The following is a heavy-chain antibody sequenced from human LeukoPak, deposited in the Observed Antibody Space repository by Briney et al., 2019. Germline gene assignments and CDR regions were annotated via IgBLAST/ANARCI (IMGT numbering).Heavy chain of an antibody. J-gene: IGHJ3*02. CDR3: ARARGQWLADAFDI. D-gene: IGHD6-19*01. V-gene: IGHV3-30-3*01. CDR2: ISYDGSNK. Sequence: GGSLRLSCAASGFTFSDYYMSWVRQAPGKGLEWVAVISYDGSNKYYADSVKGRFTISRDNSKNTLYLQMNSLRAEDTAVYYCARARGQWLADAFDIWGQGTMVTVSS. CDR1: GFTFSDYY.